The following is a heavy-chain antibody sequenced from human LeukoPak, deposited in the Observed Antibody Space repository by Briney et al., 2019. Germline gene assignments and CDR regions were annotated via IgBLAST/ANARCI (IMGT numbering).Heavy chain of an antibody. CDR1: GGSISSSSYY. CDR2: IYYSGST. CDR3: ARHGVTMVRGPSLFFDY. Sequence: PSETLSLTCTVSGGSISSSSYYWGWIRQPPGKGLEWIGSIYYSGSTYYNPSLKSRVTISVDTSKNQFSLKLSSVTAADTAVYYCARHGVTMVRGPSLFFDYWGQGTLVTVSS. J-gene: IGHJ4*02. D-gene: IGHD3-10*01. V-gene: IGHV4-39*01.